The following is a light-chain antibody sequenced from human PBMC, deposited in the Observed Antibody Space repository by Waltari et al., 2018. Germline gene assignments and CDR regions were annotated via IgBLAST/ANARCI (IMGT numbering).Light chain of an antibody. CDR1: SSDVGSYNL. CDR2: EVS. J-gene: IGLJ2*01. CDR3: CSYAGSSTFVV. V-gene: IGLV2-23*02. Sequence: QSALTQPASVSGSPGQSITISCTGTSSDVGSYNLVSWYQQHPGKAPKLMIYEVSKRPSGVSNPFSGSKSGNTASLTISGLQAEDEAEYYCCSYAGSSTFVVFGGGTKLTVL.